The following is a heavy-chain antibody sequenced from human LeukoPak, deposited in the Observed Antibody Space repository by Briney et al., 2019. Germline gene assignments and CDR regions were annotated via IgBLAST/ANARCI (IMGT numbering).Heavy chain of an antibody. J-gene: IGHJ5*02. Sequence: SSETLSLTCAVYGRSFSGYYWSWIRQPPGKGLEWIGEINHSGSTNYNPSLKSRVTISVDTSKNQFSLKLSSVTAADTAVYYCATNGFYAVASWFDPWGQGTLVTVSS. CDR3: ATNGFYAVASWFDP. CDR2: INHSGST. CDR1: GRSFSGYY. D-gene: IGHD6-19*01. V-gene: IGHV4-34*01.